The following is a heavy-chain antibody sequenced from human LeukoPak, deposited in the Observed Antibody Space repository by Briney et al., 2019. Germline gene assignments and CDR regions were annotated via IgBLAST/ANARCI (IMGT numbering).Heavy chain of an antibody. CDR2: IHPNTGAK. V-gene: IGHV1-2*02. Sequence: ASVTVSCKTSGYTFVAYYLHWARQAPGQGLEWVGWIHPNTGAKKYAQSFQGRVTLTRDTSITTAYLELSSLTSDDTALYYCARDEGFYETSNFYVLDYWGQGTLVTVSS. J-gene: IGHJ4*02. CDR3: ARDEGFYETSNFYVLDY. D-gene: IGHD2/OR15-2a*01. CDR1: GYTFVAYY.